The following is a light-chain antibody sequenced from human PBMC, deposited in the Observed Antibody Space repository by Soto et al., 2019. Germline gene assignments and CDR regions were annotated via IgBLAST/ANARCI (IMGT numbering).Light chain of an antibody. Sequence: DIQMTQSPSSLSSSLGDRVTITCRASQSIGVYLAWFQQKPWKVPKLLIYAASTLQSGVPSRFSGSGSGTDFTLTISSLQPEDFATYYCQKYNSAPLTFGGGTKVEIK. CDR2: AAS. CDR1: QSIGVY. CDR3: QKYNSAPLT. J-gene: IGKJ4*01. V-gene: IGKV1-27*01.